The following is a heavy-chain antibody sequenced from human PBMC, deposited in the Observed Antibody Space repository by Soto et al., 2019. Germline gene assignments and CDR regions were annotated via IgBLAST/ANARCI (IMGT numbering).Heavy chain of an antibody. Sequence: ASVKVSCKASGYTFTSYGISWVRQAPGQGLEWMGWISAYNGNTNYAQKLQGRVTMTTDTSTSTAYMELRSLRSDDTAVYYCAKVGVGATDYYYFGMDVWGQGTTVTVSS. V-gene: IGHV1-18*01. CDR2: ISAYNGNT. CDR3: AKVGVGATDYYYFGMDV. CDR1: GYTFTSYG. D-gene: IGHD1-26*01. J-gene: IGHJ6*02.